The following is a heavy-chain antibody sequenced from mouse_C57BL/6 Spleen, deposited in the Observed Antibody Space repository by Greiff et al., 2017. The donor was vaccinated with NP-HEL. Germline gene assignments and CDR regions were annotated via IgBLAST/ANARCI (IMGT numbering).Heavy chain of an antibody. Sequence: VKLQESGAELARPGASVKLSCTASGYTFTSYGISWVKQRTGQGLEWIGEIYPRSGNTYYNEKFTGKATLTADKSSSTAYMELRSLTSEDSAVYFCALITTVVATPSMDYWGQGTSVTVSS. D-gene: IGHD1-1*01. J-gene: IGHJ4*01. CDR2: IYPRSGNT. V-gene: IGHV1-81*01. CDR3: ALITTVVATPSMDY. CDR1: GYTFTSYG.